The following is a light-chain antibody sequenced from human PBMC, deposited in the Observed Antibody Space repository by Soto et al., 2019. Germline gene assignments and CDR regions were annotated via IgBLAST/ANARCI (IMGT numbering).Light chain of an antibody. CDR2: DVT. CDR1: SSDVGGYDY. V-gene: IGLV2-11*01. Sequence: QSALTQPRSVSGSPGQSVTISCTGTSSDVGGYDYVSWYQQHPGKAPKLMIYDVTKRPSGVPDRFSGSKSGRTASLTISGLQAEYEADYYCCSYAVTFTLVFGGGTKLTVL. J-gene: IGLJ2*01. CDR3: CSYAVTFTLV.